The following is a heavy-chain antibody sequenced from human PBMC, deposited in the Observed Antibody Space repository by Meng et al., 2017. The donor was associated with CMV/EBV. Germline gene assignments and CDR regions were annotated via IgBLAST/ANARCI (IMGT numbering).Heavy chain of an antibody. V-gene: IGHV3-23*01. CDR1: GFTFSSYA. CDR3: ARIDVDTAMVPYYYGMDV. CDR2: ISGSGGST. D-gene: IGHD5-18*01. Sequence: GESLKISCAASGFTFSSYAMSWVRQAPGKGLEWVSAISGSGGSTYYADSVKGRFTISRDNSKNTLYLQMNSLRAEDTAVYYCARIDVDTAMVPYYYGMDVWGQGTTVTVSS. J-gene: IGHJ6*02.